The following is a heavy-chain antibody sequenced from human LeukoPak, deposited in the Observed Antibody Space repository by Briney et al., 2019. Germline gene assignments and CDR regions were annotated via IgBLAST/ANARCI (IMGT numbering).Heavy chain of an antibody. CDR2: ISYDGSNK. D-gene: IGHD3-22*01. Sequence: GGSLRLSCAASGFTFSSYAMSWVRQAPGKGLEWVAVISYDGSNKYYADSVKGRFTISRDNSKNTLYLQMNSLRAEDTAVYYCARVRDSSGSLDYWGQGTLVTVSS. CDR1: GFTFSSYA. V-gene: IGHV3-30-3*01. J-gene: IGHJ4*02. CDR3: ARVRDSSGSLDY.